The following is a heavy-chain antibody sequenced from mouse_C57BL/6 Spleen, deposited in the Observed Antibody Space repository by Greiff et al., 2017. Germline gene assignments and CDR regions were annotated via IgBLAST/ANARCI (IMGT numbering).Heavy chain of an antibody. V-gene: IGHV1-84*01. J-gene: IGHJ4*01. CDR1: GYTFTDDY. CDR3: ARDGYDRGMDY. D-gene: IGHD2-2*01. Sequence: QVQLQQSGPELVKPGASVKISCKASGYTFTDDYINWVKQRPGPGLEWIGWIYPGRGNTKYTEKFKGKATLTVAPPSSTAYMQLSSLTSAYQEHYFWARDGYDRGMDYWGQGTSVTVSS. CDR2: IYPGRGNT.